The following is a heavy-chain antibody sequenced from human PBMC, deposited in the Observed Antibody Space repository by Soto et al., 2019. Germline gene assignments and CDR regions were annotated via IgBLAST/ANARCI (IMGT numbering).Heavy chain of an antibody. Sequence: XSVKVSCKASGYTFTCYYMHWVRQAPGQGLEWMGWINPNSGGTNYAQKFQGRVTMTRDTSISTAYMELSRLRSDDTAVYYCARVTYYYDSSALSQARAEYFQHWGQGTLVTVSS. D-gene: IGHD3-22*01. CDR2: INPNSGGT. CDR1: GYTFTCYY. V-gene: IGHV1-2*02. J-gene: IGHJ1*01. CDR3: ARVTYYYDSSALSQARAEYFQH.